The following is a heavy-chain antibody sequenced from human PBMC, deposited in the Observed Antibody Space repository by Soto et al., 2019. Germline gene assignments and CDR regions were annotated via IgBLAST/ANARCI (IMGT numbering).Heavy chain of an antibody. CDR2: IYYSGST. CDR1: GGSIRSYY. CDR3: ARASQSGSYLYYYYYYGMDV. Sequence: SETLSLTCTVSGGSIRSYYWSWIRQPPGQGLEWIGYIYYSGSTDYNPSLKSRVTISVDTSKNQFSLKLSSVTAADTAVYYCARASQSGSYLYYYYYYGMDVWGQGTTVTVSS. D-gene: IGHD1-26*01. J-gene: IGHJ6*02. V-gene: IGHV4-59*01.